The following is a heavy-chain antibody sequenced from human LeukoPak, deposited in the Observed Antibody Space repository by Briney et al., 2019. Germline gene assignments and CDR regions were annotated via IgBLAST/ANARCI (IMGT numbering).Heavy chain of an antibody. Sequence: SETLSLTCSASGDSMTTFDWSWIRQAAGKGLEWVGQVFTSGATAYSSSLKSRLTISLDKSNNQVSLKPISMTAADTAVYYCARHSPSGWYYFDSWGQGALVIVSS. CDR2: VFTSGAT. V-gene: IGHV4-4*07. CDR1: GDSMTTFD. J-gene: IGHJ4*02. CDR3: ARHSPSGWYYFDS. D-gene: IGHD6-19*01.